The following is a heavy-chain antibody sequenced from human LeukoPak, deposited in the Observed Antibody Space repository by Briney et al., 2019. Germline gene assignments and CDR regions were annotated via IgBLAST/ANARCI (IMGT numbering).Heavy chain of an antibody. CDR3: ARDLLGTATNY. Sequence: SETLSLTCTVSGYSISSGYYWGWIRQPPGKGLEWIGYIYHSGSTYYNPSLKSRVTISVDRSKNQFSLKLSSVTAADTAVYYCARDLLGTATNYWGQGTLVTVSS. CDR1: GYSISSGYY. V-gene: IGHV4-38-2*02. D-gene: IGHD5-18*01. J-gene: IGHJ4*02. CDR2: IYHSGST.